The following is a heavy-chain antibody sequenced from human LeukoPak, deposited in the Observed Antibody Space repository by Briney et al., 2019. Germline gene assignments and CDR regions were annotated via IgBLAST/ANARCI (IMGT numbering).Heavy chain of an antibody. Sequence: GGSLRLSCVASGFPFDDYGMFWVRQSPGKGLEWVSSISWNSGIIDYADSVKGRFTISRDNAKNSLYQQMNSLRVEDTAFYYCAKDRFFYDSGSKANWGQGTLVTVSS. CDR3: AKDRFFYDSGSKAN. D-gene: IGHD3-22*01. J-gene: IGHJ4*02. CDR2: ISWNSGII. CDR1: GFPFDDYG. V-gene: IGHV3-9*01.